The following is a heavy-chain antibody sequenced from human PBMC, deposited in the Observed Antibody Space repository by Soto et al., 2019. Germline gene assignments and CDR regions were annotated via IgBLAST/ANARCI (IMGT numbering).Heavy chain of an antibody. Sequence: QVHLVQSGAEVKKPGASVKVSCKASGYTFTSYVITWVRQAPGQGLEWMGWISAHNGNTDYAQTLQGRVIVTRDTSTSTAYMGLRSMRSDDTAVYYCARGRYGDYWGQGAPVTVTS. J-gene: IGHJ4*02. CDR1: GYTFTSYV. CDR3: ARGRYGDY. D-gene: IGHD1-1*01. V-gene: IGHV1-18*01. CDR2: ISAHNGNT.